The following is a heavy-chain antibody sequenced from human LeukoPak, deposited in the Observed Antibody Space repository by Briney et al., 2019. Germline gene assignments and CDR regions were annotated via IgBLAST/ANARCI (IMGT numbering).Heavy chain of an antibody. V-gene: IGHV3-23*01. Sequence: GSLRLSCAASGFTFSNYAMSWLRQAPGKGLEWVSGISAGGGSTYYADSVKGRFSVSRDNSRNTLYLQMNSLRAEDTAVYYCAKDAAGPEYWGQGTLVTVSS. J-gene: IGHJ4*02. CDR1: GFTFSNYA. CDR3: AKDAAGPEY. D-gene: IGHD6-13*01. CDR2: ISAGGGST.